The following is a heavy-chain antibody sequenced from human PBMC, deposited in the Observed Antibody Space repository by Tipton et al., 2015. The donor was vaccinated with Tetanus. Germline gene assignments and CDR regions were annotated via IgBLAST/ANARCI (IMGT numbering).Heavy chain of an antibody. Sequence: QLVQSGAEVKQAGDSLKISCKGSGYRFSSYWIGWVRQKPGKGLEWMGIIYPSDSDTQYRPSFQGQVTISGDQSIDTAYLQWCSLKARGSAMYYCAGMGFGGDGWGQGALVAVAS. V-gene: IGHV5-51*01. CDR3: AGMGFGGDG. D-gene: IGHD2-21*02. J-gene: IGHJ4*02. CDR2: IYPSDSDT. CDR1: GYRFSSYW.